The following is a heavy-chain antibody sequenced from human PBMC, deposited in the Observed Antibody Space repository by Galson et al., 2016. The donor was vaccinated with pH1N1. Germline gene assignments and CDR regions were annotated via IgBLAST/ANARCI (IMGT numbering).Heavy chain of an antibody. V-gene: IGHV3-30*04. D-gene: IGHD4-11*01. J-gene: IGHJ4*02. CDR3: ARSRDFSFDY. CDR1: GFTLSCCA. CDR2: ISKDGNNV. Sequence: SLRLSCAASGFTLSCCAMHWVRQAPGKGLECVALISKDGNNVYYADSVKGRFTISRDSSNKTLYLQMNSLRTEDTAIYYCARSRDFSFDYWGQGALVTVAS.